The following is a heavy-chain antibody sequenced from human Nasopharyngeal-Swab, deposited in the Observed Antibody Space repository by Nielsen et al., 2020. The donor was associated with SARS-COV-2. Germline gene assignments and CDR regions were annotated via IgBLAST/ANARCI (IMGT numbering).Heavy chain of an antibody. Sequence: GGSLRLSCAASGFTFSSYSMNWVRQAPGKGLEWVSSISSSSSYIYYADSVKGRFTISRDNAKNSLYLQMNSLRAEDTAVYYCAREVSTGWYRGAAFDIWGQGTMVTVSS. CDR2: ISSSSSYI. V-gene: IGHV3-21*01. CDR1: GFTFSSYS. D-gene: IGHD6-19*01. CDR3: AREVSTGWYRGAAFDI. J-gene: IGHJ3*02.